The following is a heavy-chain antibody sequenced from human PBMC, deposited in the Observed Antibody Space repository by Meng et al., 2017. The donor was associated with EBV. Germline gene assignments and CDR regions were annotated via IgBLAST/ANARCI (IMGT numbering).Heavy chain of an antibody. CDR3: AKSSSSTPGVVDS. CDR2: IYDGGIT. CDR1: GASVSGGTVH. V-gene: IGHV4-61*01. Sequence: LHASGPGRVTPSDTLSLPCTVSGASVSGGTVHWSWIRQPPGKELQWIGYIYDGGITIYNPSLKSLVTIFLDTSRNQFSLGLRSVTTADTAVYYCAKSSSSTPGVVDSWGQGTLVTVSS. D-gene: IGHD2-2*01. J-gene: IGHJ4*02.